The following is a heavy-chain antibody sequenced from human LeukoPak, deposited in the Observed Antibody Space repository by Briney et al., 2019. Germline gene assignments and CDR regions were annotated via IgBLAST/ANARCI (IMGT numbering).Heavy chain of an antibody. CDR1: GFTLRNYW. CDR2: INGDGTSA. Sequence: GGSLRLSCAASGFTLRNYWMHWVRQTPGKGLLWVSRINGDGTSATYAGSVKGRFTISRDNSKNTLYLQMNSLRAEDTAVYYCAREGSYDGSTMWYFDYWGQGTLVTVSS. CDR3: AREGSYDGSTMWYFDY. J-gene: IGHJ4*02. V-gene: IGHV3-74*01. D-gene: IGHD3-22*01.